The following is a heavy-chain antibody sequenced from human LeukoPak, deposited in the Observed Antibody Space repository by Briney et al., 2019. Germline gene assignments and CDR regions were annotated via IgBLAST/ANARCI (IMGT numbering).Heavy chain of an antibody. D-gene: IGHD3-22*01. CDR2: ISGSGGST. J-gene: IGHJ4*02. CDR1: GFTFSSYA. Sequence: PGGSLRLSCAASGFTFSSYAMSWVRQAPGKGLEWVSAISGSGGSTYYADSVKGRFTISRDNSKNTLYLQMNSLRAEDTAVYYCAKRGYYYDSSGYYPLGYFDYWGQGTLVTVSS. CDR3: AKRGYYYDSSGYYPLGYFDY. V-gene: IGHV3-23*01.